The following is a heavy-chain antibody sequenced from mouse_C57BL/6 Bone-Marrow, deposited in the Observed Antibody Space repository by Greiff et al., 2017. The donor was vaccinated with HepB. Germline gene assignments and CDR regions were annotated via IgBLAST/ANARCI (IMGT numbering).Heavy chain of an antibody. CDR1: GFNSKDDY. CDR2: IDPENGDT. Sequence: EVKLVESGAELVRPGASVKLSCTASGFNSKDDYMHWVKQRPEQGLEWIGWIDPENGDTEYASKFQGKATITADTSSNTAYLQLSSLTSEDTAVYYCTAGDYPDYWGQGTTLTASS. V-gene: IGHV14-4*01. J-gene: IGHJ2*01. CDR3: TAGDYPDY. D-gene: IGHD2-4*01.